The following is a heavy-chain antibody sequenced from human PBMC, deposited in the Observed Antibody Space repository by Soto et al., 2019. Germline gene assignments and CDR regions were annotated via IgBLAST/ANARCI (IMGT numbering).Heavy chain of an antibody. V-gene: IGHV3-33*01. CDR3: ARAIYYCSGGSCYRTYYYGMDF. CDR2: IWYDGSNK. J-gene: IGHJ6*02. D-gene: IGHD2-15*01. Sequence: QVQLVESGGGVVQPGRSLRLSCAASGFTFSSYGMHWVRQAPGKGLEWVAVIWYDGSNKYYADSVKGRFTISRDNSKNTLYLQMNSLRAEDTAVYYCARAIYYCSGGSCYRTYYYGMDFWGQGTTVTVSS. CDR1: GFTFSSYG.